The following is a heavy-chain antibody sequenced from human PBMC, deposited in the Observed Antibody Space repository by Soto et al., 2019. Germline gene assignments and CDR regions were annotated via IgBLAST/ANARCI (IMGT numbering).Heavy chain of an antibody. V-gene: IGHV4-30-4*01. Sequence: SETLSLTCTVSGGSIKSGDYYWTWIRQPPGKGLELIGYIYYSANTYYNPSLKSRVTISVDTSKNQFSLKLSSVTAADTAVYYCARGRLVPAVNFDYWGQGALVTVSS. CDR1: GGSIKSGDYY. CDR3: ARGRLVPAVNFDY. J-gene: IGHJ4*02. CDR2: IYYSANT. D-gene: IGHD2-2*01.